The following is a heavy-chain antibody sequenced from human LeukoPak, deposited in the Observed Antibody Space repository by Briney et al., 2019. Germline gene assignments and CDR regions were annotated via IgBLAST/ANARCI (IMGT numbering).Heavy chain of an antibody. V-gene: IGHV3-21*04. CDR3: AKDTDSSGYYSGYFDY. CDR2: ISSSSSYV. Sequence: GGSLRLSCAASGFTFSSYSMNWVRQAPGKGLEWVSSISSSSSYVYYADSVKGRFTISRDNAKNSLYLQMNSLRVEDTALYYCAKDTDSSGYYSGYFDYWGQGTLVTVSS. D-gene: IGHD3-22*01. CDR1: GFTFSSYS. J-gene: IGHJ4*02.